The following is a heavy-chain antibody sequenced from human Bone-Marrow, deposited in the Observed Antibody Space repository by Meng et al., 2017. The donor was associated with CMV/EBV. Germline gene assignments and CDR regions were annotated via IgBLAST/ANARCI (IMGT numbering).Heavy chain of an antibody. D-gene: IGHD1-26*01. CDR3: ARGVGWPYFDY. Sequence: CAVYGGSFSGYYWSWIRQPPGKGLEWIGYIYYSASTYYNPSLKSRVTISVDTSKNQFSLKLRSVTAADTAVYYCARGVGWPYFDYWGQGTRVTGSS. CDR1: GGSFSGYY. J-gene: IGHJ4*02. CDR2: IYYSAST. V-gene: IGHV4-30-4*08.